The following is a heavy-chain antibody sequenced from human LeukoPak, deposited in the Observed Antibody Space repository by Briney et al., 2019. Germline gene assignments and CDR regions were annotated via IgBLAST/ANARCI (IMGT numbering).Heavy chain of an antibody. CDR3: AKQRGALRENYYMDV. CDR2: AGSSSR. J-gene: IGHJ6*03. V-gene: IGHV3-23*01. Sequence: PGGSLRLSCLASGFSFSNYAMSWVRQAPGKGLEWVSNAGSSSRLYGDSVKGRFSVSRDNSKNTLYLQMNSLQADDTAVYYCAKQRGALRENYYMDVWGKGTTVTVSS. CDR1: GFSFSNYA.